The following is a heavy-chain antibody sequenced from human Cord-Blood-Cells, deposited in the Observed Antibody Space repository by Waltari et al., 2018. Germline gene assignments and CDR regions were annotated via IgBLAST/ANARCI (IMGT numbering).Heavy chain of an antibody. J-gene: IGHJ2*01. CDR3: ARDVIWGRWYFDL. V-gene: IGHV1-69*01. CDR1: GGTLSSYA. D-gene: IGHD7-27*01. CDR2: IIPIFGTA. Sequence: QVQLVQSGAEVKKPGSSVKLSCKYSGGTLSSYAIRWVRRAPGQGLEWMGGIIPIFGTANYAQKFQGRVTITADESTSTAYMELSSLRSEDTAVYYCARDVIWGRWYFDLWGRGTLVTVSS.